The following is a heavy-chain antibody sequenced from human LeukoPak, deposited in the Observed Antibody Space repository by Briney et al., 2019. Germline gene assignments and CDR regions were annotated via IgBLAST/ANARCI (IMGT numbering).Heavy chain of an antibody. Sequence: PSETLSLTSAVYAGSFSCYYWSWIRQPPGKGLEWIGEVNHSGSTNYNPSLKSRVTISVDTSKNQFSLKLSSVTAADTAVYYCARGRGDYGSGTYYYYYCYIDVWRKGNTVTVSS. CDR3: ARGRGDYGSGTYYYYYCYIDV. V-gene: IGHV4-34*01. J-gene: IGHJ6*03. D-gene: IGHD3-10*01. CDR2: VNHSGST. CDR1: AGSFSCYY.